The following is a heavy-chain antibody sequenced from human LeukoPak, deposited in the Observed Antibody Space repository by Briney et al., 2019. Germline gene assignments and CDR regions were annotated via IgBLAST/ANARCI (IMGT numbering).Heavy chain of an antibody. D-gene: IGHD1-26*01. V-gene: IGHV4-59*01. CDR2: IYYSGST. CDR3: ARVEWELPAAAYYFDY. Sequence: PSETLSLTCTVSGGSISGYYWSWIRQPPGKGLEWIGYIYYSGSTNYNPSLKSRVTISVDTSKNQFSLKLSSVTAADTAVYYCARVEWELPAAAYYFDYWGQGTLVTVSS. J-gene: IGHJ4*02. CDR1: GGSISGYY.